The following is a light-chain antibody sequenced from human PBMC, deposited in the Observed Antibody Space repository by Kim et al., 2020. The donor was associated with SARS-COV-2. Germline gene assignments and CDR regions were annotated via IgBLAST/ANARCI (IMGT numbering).Light chain of an antibody. CDR3: QHYDNSPSFT. V-gene: IGKV1-33*01. CDR1: QDITRN. CDR2: DAS. Sequence: SLGDRITITCQASQDITRNLNWYQQRPGKAPKLLIYDASNLNTGVPSRFSGSGSGTEFVFSISRLQPEDVATYYCQHYDNSPSFTLGPGTKVEIE. J-gene: IGKJ3*01.